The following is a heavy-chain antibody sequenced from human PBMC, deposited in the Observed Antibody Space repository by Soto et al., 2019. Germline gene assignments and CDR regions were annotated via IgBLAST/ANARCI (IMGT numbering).Heavy chain of an antibody. CDR3: AAGFGEFPTAPNYYGMDV. D-gene: IGHD3-10*01. J-gene: IGHJ6*02. V-gene: IGHV1-69*13. CDR2: IIPIFGTA. Sequence: GASVKVSCKASGGTFSSYAISWVRQAPGQGLEWMGGIIPIFGTANYAQKFQGRVTITADESTSTAYMELSSLRSEDTAVYYCAAGFGEFPTAPNYYGMDVWGQGTTVTVSS. CDR1: GGTFSSYA.